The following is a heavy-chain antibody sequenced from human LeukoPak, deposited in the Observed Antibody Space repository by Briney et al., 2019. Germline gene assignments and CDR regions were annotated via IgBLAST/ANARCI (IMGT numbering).Heavy chain of an antibody. CDR2: LSRGGGTT. V-gene: IGHV3-23*01. CDR1: GFNFNMFA. D-gene: IGHD2-8*01. J-gene: IGHJ4*02. Sequence: GGSLRLSCTGSGFNFNMFAMNWVRQAPGQGLEWVSGLSRGGGTTHYAGSVKGRFTISRDKSKNMVFLQMNSLRPEDTAVYYCAKEQRIRHCSEGVCMEGYYFDYWGQGSLVTVSS. CDR3: AKEQRIRHCSEGVCMEGYYFDY.